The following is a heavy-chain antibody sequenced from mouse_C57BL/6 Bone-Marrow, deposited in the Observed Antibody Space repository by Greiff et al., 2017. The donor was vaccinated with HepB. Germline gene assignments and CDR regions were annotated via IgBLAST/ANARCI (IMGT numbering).Heavy chain of an antibody. CDR1: GYAFSSYW. CDR3: ARERLYYGSNHWYFDV. D-gene: IGHD1-1*01. Sequence: VQLQQSGAGLVQPGASVKISCKASGYAFSSYWMNWVKQGPGKGLEWIGQIYLGDGDTNYNGTFNGKATLTADKSSSTAYMQLSSRTSEDSAVYVCARERLYYGSNHWYFDVWGTGTTVTVSS. CDR2: IYLGDGDT. V-gene: IGHV1-80*01. J-gene: IGHJ1*03.